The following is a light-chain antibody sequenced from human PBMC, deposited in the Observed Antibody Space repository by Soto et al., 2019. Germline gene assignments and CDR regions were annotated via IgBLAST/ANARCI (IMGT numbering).Light chain of an antibody. J-gene: IGKJ1*01. CDR1: QSVSNN. CDR3: QQYNSLPPWT. Sequence: ILMTQSPATLSVSPGGRATLSCRASQSVSNNLAWYQQKPGQAPRLLIYDASTRATGIPARFSGSEPGTDFTLTISGLQSEDFAVYYCQQYNSLPPWTFGQGIKVEIK. V-gene: IGKV3-15*01. CDR2: DAS.